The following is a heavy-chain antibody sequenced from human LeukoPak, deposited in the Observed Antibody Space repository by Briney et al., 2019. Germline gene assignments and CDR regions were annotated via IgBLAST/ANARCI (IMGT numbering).Heavy chain of an antibody. CDR2: IYHSGST. CDR3: ARGREMATITN. J-gene: IGHJ4*02. D-gene: IGHD5-24*01. V-gene: IGHV4-38-2*02. Sequence: PSETLSLTCTVSGYSISSGYYWGWIRQPPGKGLEWIGGIYHSGSTYYNPSLKSRVTISVDTSKNQFSLKLSSVTAADTAVYYCARGREMATITNWGQGTLVTVSS. CDR1: GYSISSGYY.